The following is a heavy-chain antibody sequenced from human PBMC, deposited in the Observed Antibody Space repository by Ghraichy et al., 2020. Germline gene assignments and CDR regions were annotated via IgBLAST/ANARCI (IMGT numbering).Heavy chain of an antibody. V-gene: IGHV1-18*01. CDR3: VRESQVGTTTVYLHH. D-gene: IGHD1-26*01. CDR2: ISAYYGHT. J-gene: IGHJ1*01. Sequence: ASVKVSCKASGYTFTIYGISWVRYAPGQGLEWMGWISAYYGHTNYAKKLQGRVTLTRDTSTNTAYMELRSMRSEDTALYYCVRESQVGTTTVYLHHLGQGTLVAVSS. CDR1: GYTFTIYG.